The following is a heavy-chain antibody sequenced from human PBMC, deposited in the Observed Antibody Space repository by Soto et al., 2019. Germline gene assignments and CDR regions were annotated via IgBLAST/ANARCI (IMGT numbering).Heavy chain of an antibody. CDR2: IYYLGNT. J-gene: IGHJ6*03. Sequence: SETLSLTCTVSGGSISSSSSYWGWIRQPPGRGLEWVGSIYYLGNTYYNPSLKSRVTISVDTSKNQFSLKLSSVTAADTAVYYCARGDYYGSGSYFPKRNRPMDVWGKGTTVTVSS. D-gene: IGHD3-10*01. CDR1: GGSISSSSSY. V-gene: IGHV4-39*07. CDR3: ARGDYYGSGSYFPKRNRPMDV.